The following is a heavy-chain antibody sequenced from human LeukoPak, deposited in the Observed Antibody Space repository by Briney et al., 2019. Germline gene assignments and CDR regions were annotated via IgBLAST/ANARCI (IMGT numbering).Heavy chain of an antibody. CDR2: IIPILGIA. CDR3: ARGGVAAPSNFDY. V-gene: IGHV1-69*04. D-gene: IGHD6-6*01. J-gene: IGHJ4*02. Sequence: SVKVSCTSSGRTFSNYAISWVRQAPGQGLEWMGGIIPILGIANYAQNFQGRVTITADKSTSTAYMELSSLRSEDTAVYYCARGGVAAPSNFDYWGQGTLVTVYS. CDR1: GRTFSNYA.